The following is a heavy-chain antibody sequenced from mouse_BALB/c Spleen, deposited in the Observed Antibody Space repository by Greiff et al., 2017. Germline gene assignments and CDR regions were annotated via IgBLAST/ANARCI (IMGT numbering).Heavy chain of an antibody. J-gene: IGHJ3*01. Sequence: DVHLVESGPGLVKPSQSLSLTCTVTGYSITSDYAWNWIRQFPGNKLEWMGYISYSGSTSYNPSLKSRISITRDTSKNQFFLQLNSVTTEDTATYNCARRGYYGTGGFAYWGQGTLVTVSA. V-gene: IGHV3-2*02. CDR1: GYSITSDYA. D-gene: IGHD1-2*01. CDR2: ISYSGST. CDR3: ARRGYYGTGGFAY.